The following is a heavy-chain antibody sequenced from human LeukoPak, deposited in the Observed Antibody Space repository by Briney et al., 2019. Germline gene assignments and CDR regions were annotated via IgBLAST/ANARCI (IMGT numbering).Heavy chain of an antibody. V-gene: IGHV4-4*01. CDR3: AIHMGGMDV. Sequence: SATLSLTCAASGGSISSSIWWSWVRKPPGKALEWIGEIYHSGSTNYNPSLKSRVTISVDKSKNQCPLKLSSVTAADTAVYCCAIHMGGMDVWGKGTTVTVSS. CDR2: IYHSGST. J-gene: IGHJ6*04. D-gene: IGHD2-21*01. CDR1: GGSISSSIW.